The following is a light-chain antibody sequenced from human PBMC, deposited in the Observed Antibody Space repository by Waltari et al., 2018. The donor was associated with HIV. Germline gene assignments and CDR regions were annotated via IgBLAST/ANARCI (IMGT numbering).Light chain of an antibody. V-gene: IGKV1-5*03. CDR1: QSITSW. Sequence: DIQMTQSPSTLSASVGDRVTVTCRASQSITSWLAWYQQKPGKAPKLLIYKASVLETGVPSRFSGSGSGTEFTLTISSLQPDDFATYYCQQHSTYPWTFGQGTKVEIK. CDR3: QQHSTYPWT. CDR2: KAS. J-gene: IGKJ1*01.